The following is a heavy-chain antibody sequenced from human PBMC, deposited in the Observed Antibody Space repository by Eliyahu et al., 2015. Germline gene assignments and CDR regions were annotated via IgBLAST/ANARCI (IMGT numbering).Heavy chain of an antibody. V-gene: IGHV4-30-4*01. CDR1: GAPIVSGDYY. Sequence: QVQLRESGPGLVKPSQTLSLTCTVSGAPIVSGDYYWSWVRQAPGKGLEWIGHIYFTGSSYYNPSLQSRLTISVDTSKNHFSLNLTSMTAADTAVYYCARLRRDYGAGSYRFDPWGQGTLVTVSS. J-gene: IGHJ5*02. CDR2: IYFTGSS. CDR3: ARLRRDYGAGSYRFDP. D-gene: IGHD3-10*01.